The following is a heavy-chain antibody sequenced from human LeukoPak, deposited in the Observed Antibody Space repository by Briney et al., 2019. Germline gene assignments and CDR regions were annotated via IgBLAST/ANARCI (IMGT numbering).Heavy chain of an antibody. Sequence: PSQTLSLTRTVSGGSISSGNYYWTWIRQPAGQGLEWIGHIYPSGSTDYNPSLTSRVTISIDTSKNQFSLNLSSVIAADTAVYFCARGNYDGSAYPFDYWGQGTLVTVAS. J-gene: IGHJ4*02. CDR2: IYPSGST. CDR3: ARGNYDGSAYPFDY. V-gene: IGHV4-61*09. D-gene: IGHD3-22*01. CDR1: GGSISSGNYY.